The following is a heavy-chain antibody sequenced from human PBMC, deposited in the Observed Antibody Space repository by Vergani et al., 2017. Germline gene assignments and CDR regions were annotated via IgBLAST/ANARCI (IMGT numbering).Heavy chain of an antibody. Sequence: DVHLAESGGGFFQPGGSLRLPCTVSGFTFSSNDFHWVRQTAGKGLEWVSSIGVDGDRYYSDSVKGRFTISRDNGQSYLYLDMDNLRVEDTAVYFCAKEFCGTGNCYGWNHLEVWGEGTSVTVSS. CDR2: IGVDGDR. V-gene: IGHV3-13*01. J-gene: IGHJ6*04. D-gene: IGHD1-1*01. CDR1: GFTFSSND. CDR3: AKEFCGTGNCYGWNHLEV.